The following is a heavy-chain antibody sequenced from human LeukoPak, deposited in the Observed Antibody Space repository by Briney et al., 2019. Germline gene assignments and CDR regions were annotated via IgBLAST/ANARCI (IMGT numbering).Heavy chain of an antibody. Sequence: GGSLRLSCAASGFTFSNYYMTWIRQAPGKGLEWLSYIRSSGSYTNYADSVKGRFTISRDNAKNSLYLQMNSLRAEDTAVYYCARNDGSGSNPHFAYWGQGTLVTVPS. J-gene: IGHJ4*02. V-gene: IGHV3-11*06. D-gene: IGHD3-10*01. CDR2: IRSSGSYT. CDR3: ARNDGSGSNPHFAY. CDR1: GFTFSNYY.